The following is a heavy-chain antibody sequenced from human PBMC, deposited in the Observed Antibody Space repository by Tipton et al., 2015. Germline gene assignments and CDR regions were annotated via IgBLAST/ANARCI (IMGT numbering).Heavy chain of an antibody. CDR1: GGSVSKYY. V-gene: IGHV4-59*02. CDR3: ARARGRHGGLFDS. J-gene: IGHJ4*02. Sequence: LRLSCTVSGGSVSKYYWSWIRQPPGKELEWIGYIQYSGSTNYNPSLKSRVTISVDTSKTQFSLKMSSVTASDTAVYYCARARGRHGGLFDSWGQGILVTVSS. D-gene: IGHD4-23*01. CDR2: IQYSGST.